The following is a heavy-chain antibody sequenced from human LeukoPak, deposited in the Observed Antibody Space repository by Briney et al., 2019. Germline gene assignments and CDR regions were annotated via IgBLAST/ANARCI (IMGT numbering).Heavy chain of an antibody. Sequence: SETLSLTCTVSGGSISSGGYYWSWIRQHPGKGLEWIGYIYYSGSTYYNPSLKSRVTISVDTSKNQFSLKLSSVTAADTAVYYCARVKGDILTGQTDAFDIWGQGTVVTVSS. V-gene: IGHV4-31*03. CDR1: GGSISSGGYY. D-gene: IGHD3-9*01. CDR3: ARVKGDILTGQTDAFDI. J-gene: IGHJ3*02. CDR2: IYYSGST.